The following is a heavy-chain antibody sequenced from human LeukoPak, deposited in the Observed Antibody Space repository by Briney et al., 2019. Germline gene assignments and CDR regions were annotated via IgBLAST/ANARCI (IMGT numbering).Heavy chain of an antibody. CDR3: ARESGQWLDYYFDY. CDR1: GITFINAW. D-gene: IGHD6-19*01. J-gene: IGHJ4*02. Sequence: GGSLRLSCTTSGITFINAWMSWVRQAPGKGLEWVSVIYSGGSTYYADSVKGRFTISRDNSKNTLYLQMNSLRAEDTAVYYCARESGQWLDYYFDYWGQGTLVTVSS. V-gene: IGHV3-53*01. CDR2: IYSGGST.